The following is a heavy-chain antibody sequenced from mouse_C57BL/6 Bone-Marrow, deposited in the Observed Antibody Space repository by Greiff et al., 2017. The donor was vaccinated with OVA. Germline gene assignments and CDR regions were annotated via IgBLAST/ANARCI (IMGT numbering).Heavy chain of an antibody. CDR1: GYTFTSYW. V-gene: IGHV1-53*01. D-gene: IGHD3-2*02. CDR2: INPSNGGT. CDR3: ARGTAQATRFAY. J-gene: IGHJ3*01. Sequence: QVQLQQPGTELVKPGASVKLSCKASGYTFTSYWMHWVKQRPGQGLEWIGNINPSNGGTNYNEKFKSKATLTVDKSSSTAYMQLSSLTSEDSAVYDCARGTAQATRFAYWGQGTLVTVSA.